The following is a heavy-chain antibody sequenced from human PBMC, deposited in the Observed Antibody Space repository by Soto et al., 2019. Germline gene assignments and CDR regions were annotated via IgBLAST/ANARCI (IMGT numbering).Heavy chain of an antibody. Sequence: ELQLLESGGGLVQPGGSLRLSCAASGFTFSSYAMSWVRQAPGKGLEWVSAISGSGGSTYYADSVKGRFTISRDNSKNTLYLQMNSLIAEDAAVNDCVKKRESSPWYPPPPPIILPDYWGQGTLVTVSS. J-gene: IGHJ4*02. CDR1: GFTFSSYA. CDR2: ISGSGGST. D-gene: IGHD6-19*01. V-gene: IGHV3-23*01. CDR3: VKKRESSPWYPPPPPIILPDY.